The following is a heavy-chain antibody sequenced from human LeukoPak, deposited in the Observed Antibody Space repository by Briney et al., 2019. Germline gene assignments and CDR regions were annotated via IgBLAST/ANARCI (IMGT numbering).Heavy chain of an antibody. CDR2: ISGSGGST. Sequence: PGGSLRLSCAASGFTFSTYAMSWVRQAPGKGLEWVSAISGSGGSTYYADSLKGRFTISRDNSKNTLYLQTNSLRAEDTAVYYCAKDRVTSATTFFCQFDYWGQGTLVTVSS. J-gene: IGHJ4*02. CDR3: AKDRVTSATTFFCQFDY. V-gene: IGHV3-23*01. CDR1: GFTFSTYA. D-gene: IGHD4-17*01.